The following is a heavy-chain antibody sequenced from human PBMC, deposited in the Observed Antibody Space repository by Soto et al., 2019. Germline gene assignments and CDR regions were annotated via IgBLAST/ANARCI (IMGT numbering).Heavy chain of an antibody. D-gene: IGHD3-22*01. CDR3: AKFITMIVVVMGAAFDI. CDR2: ISGSGGST. CDR1: GFTFSNYA. V-gene: IGHV3-23*01. Sequence: GGSLRLSCAASGFTFSNYAMSWVRQAPGKGLEWVSVISGSGGSTYYADSVKGRFTISRDNYKNTLYLQMNSLRAEDTAVYYCAKFITMIVVVMGAAFDIWGQGTMVTVSS. J-gene: IGHJ3*02.